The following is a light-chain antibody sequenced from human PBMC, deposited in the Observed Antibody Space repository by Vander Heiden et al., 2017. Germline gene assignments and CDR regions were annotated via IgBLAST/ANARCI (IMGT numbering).Light chain of an antibody. V-gene: IGLV2-8*01. Sequence: QSALTQPHAASGSPGQSVTISCTGTSSDVGGYNSVSWYQQHPGKPPNLIIYEVTKRPSGVPDRFTGSKSGNTASLTVSGLQAEDEADYYCTSYAGSNNVVFGGGTKLTVL. CDR1: SSDVGGYNS. CDR2: EVT. J-gene: IGLJ2*01. CDR3: TSYAGSNNVV.